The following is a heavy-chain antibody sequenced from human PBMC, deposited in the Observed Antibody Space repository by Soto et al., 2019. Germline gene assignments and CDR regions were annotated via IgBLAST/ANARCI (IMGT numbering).Heavy chain of an antibody. Sequence: DVQLLQSGGGLVQPGGSLKLSCAASGFTFSNYGMSWVRQAPGKGLEYVSAISDSGSRPYYADSVKGRFTISRDNSKDTLYVQMSSLRAEDTAVHYCALITRSGVSCPTYWYGMEVSGPGTMVTVSS. CDR2: ISDSGSRP. V-gene: IGHV3-23*01. CDR3: ALITRSGVSCPTYWYGMEV. CDR1: GFTFSNYG. J-gene: IGHJ6*02. D-gene: IGHD2-15*01.